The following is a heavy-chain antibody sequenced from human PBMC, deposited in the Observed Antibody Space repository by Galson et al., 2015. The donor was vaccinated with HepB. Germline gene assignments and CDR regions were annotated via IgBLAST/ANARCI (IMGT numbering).Heavy chain of an antibody. CDR1: GFTFSSYG. D-gene: IGHD3-3*01. Sequence: SLRLSCAASGFTFSSYGMHWVRQAPGKGLEWVAVMSFDGSNKYYADSVRGRFTISRDNSDNTVYLQMKSLRAEDTAVYFCARPRGGRFLEWLSIDYWGQGTQVTVSS. J-gene: IGHJ4*02. CDR2: MSFDGSNK. CDR3: ARPRGGRFLEWLSIDY. V-gene: IGHV3-30*03.